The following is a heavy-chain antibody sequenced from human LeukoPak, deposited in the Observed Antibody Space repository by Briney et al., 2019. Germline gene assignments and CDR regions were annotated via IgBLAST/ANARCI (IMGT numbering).Heavy chain of an antibody. Sequence: SVKVSCKASGGTFSSYTLGWVGQAPGQGLEWMGRIIPIVGISNLAQRFQGRVTITADKSTSIAYMEFNSLTSDDTAMYYCAMFGSGSSSGMDVWGQGTTVTVSS. J-gene: IGHJ6*02. CDR2: IIPIVGIS. CDR3: AMFGSGSSSGMDV. CDR1: GGTFSSYT. D-gene: IGHD3-10*01. V-gene: IGHV1-69*02.